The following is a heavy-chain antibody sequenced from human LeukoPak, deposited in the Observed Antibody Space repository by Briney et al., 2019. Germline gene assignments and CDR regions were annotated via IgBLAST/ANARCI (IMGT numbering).Heavy chain of an antibody. Sequence: GGSLRLSCAASGFTFSSYAMSWVRQAPGKGLEWVSAISGSGGSTYYADSVKGRFTIPRDNSKNTLYLQMNSLRAEDTAVYYCAKDKAVVPAAIYAFDIWGQGTMVTVSS. V-gene: IGHV3-23*01. CDR2: ISGSGGST. J-gene: IGHJ3*02. CDR1: GFTFSSYA. CDR3: AKDKAVVPAAIYAFDI. D-gene: IGHD2-2*01.